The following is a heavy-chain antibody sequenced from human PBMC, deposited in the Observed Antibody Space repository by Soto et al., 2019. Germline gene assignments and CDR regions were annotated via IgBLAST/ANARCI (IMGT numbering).Heavy chain of an antibody. D-gene: IGHD6-6*01. CDR1: GYSFSNYW. CDR2: IYPGDSDT. J-gene: IGHJ6*02. Sequence: GESLKISCKGSGYSFSNYWIGWVRQMPGKGLEWMGIIYPGDSDTRYSPSFQGQVTISADKSISTAYLQWSSLKASDTAMYYCARLSYSTSRYYGLDVWGQGTTVIVSS. CDR3: ARLSYSTSRYYGLDV. V-gene: IGHV5-51*01.